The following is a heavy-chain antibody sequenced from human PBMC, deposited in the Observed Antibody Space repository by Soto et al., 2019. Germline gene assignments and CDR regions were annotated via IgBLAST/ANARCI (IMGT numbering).Heavy chain of an antibody. J-gene: IGHJ4*02. CDR2: IYHSGST. CDR3: ARSITFDWLFFDN. CDR1: GGSISRSNW. V-gene: IGHV4-4*02. Sequence: SETLSLTCAVSGGSISRSNWWSWVRQPPGKGLEWIGEIYHSGSTNYHPSLKSRVTISVDKSKNQFSLKLTSLTAADTAVYYCARSITFDWLFFDNWGQGTLVTSPQ. D-gene: IGHD3-9*01.